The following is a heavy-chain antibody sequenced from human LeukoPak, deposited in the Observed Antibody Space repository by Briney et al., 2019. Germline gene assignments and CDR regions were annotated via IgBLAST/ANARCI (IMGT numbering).Heavy chain of an antibody. CDR3: ASSSRRDGYNLL. CDR1: GGTFSSYA. D-gene: IGHD5-24*01. CDR2: IIPILGIA. J-gene: IGHJ4*02. V-gene: IGHV1-69*04. Sequence: ASVKVSCKASGGTFSSYAISWVRQAPGQWLEWMGRIIPILGIANYAQKFQGRVTITADKSTSTAYMELSSLRSEDTAVYYCASSSRRDGYNLLWGQGTLVTVSS.